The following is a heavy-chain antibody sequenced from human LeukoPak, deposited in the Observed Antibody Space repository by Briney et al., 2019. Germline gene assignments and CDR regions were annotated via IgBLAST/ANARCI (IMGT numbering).Heavy chain of an antibody. Sequence: PGGSLRLSCAASGFTFSSYWMHWVRQAPGKGLVWVSRINSDGSSTSYADSVKGRFTISRDNAKNTLYLQMSSLRAEDTAVYYCARDHGSSSVYYYYGMDVWGQGTTVTVSS. D-gene: IGHD6-6*01. CDR1: GFTFSSYW. CDR3: ARDHGSSSVYYYYGMDV. J-gene: IGHJ6*02. V-gene: IGHV3-74*01. CDR2: INSDGSST.